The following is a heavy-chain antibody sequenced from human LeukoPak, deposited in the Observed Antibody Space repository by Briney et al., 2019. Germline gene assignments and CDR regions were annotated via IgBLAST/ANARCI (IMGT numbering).Heavy chain of an antibody. J-gene: IGHJ4*02. V-gene: IGHV1-18*01. CDR1: GYTFTSYG. CDR3: ARREYSYGGFDY. Sequence: ASVKVSCKASGYTFTSYGISWVRQAPGQGGERMGWISAYNGNTNYAQKLQGRVTMTTDTSTSTAYMELRSLRSDDTAVYYCARREYSYGGFDYWGQGTLVTVSS. CDR2: ISAYNGNT. D-gene: IGHD5-18*01.